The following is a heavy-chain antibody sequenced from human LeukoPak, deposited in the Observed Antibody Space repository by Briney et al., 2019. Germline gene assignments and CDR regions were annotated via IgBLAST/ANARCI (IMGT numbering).Heavy chain of an antibody. CDR2: IYSSGAT. D-gene: IGHD1-1*01. J-gene: IGHJ3*02. CDR3: ARDVQPGRRVDGFDI. Sequence: SETLSLTCTVSGGSTSFYFWTWIRHPAGGGLEWIGRIYSSGATNYNPSLKSRVIMSIDTSKKQFSLKLTSVTAADTAVYYCARDVQPGRRVDGFDIWGQGIMVTVSS. CDR1: GGSTSFYF. V-gene: IGHV4-4*07.